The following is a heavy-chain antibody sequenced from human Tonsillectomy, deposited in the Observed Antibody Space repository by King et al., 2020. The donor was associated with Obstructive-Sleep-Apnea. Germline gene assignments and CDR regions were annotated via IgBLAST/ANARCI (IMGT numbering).Heavy chain of an antibody. CDR1: GYTFTSHG. D-gene: IGHD2-21*02. V-gene: IGHV1-18*04. CDR2: ISAYNGNR. J-gene: IGHJ4*02. Sequence: QLVQSGAEVKKPGASVKVSCKASGYTFTSHGLNWVRQAPGQGLEWLGWISAYNGNRMSAQRIQDRISMTTDTSTNTAYMELRSLRSDDTAIYYCTRDQGGDDFPSYFDYWGQGTLVTVSS. CDR3: TRDQGGDDFPSYFDY.